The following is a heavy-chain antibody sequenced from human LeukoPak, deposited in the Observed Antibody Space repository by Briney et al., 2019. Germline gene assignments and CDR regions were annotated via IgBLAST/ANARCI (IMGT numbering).Heavy chain of an antibody. CDR1: GFTFSSYE. J-gene: IGHJ4*02. Sequence: PGGSLRLSCAASGFTFSSYEMNWVRQAPGKGLEWVSYISSSGSTIYYADSVKGRFTISRDNAKKSLYLQMNSLRAEDTAFYYCAKSSREKYYYDSSGEYYFDYWGQGTLVTVSS. V-gene: IGHV3-48*03. D-gene: IGHD3-22*01. CDR3: AKSSREKYYYDSSGEYYFDY. CDR2: ISSSGSTI.